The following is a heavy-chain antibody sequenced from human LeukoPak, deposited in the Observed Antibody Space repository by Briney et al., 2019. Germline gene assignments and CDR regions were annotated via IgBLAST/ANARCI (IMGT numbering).Heavy chain of an antibody. CDR1: GFTFSSYA. V-gene: IGHV3-23*01. CDR2: ISGSGGST. CDR3: AKDHYYDSSGYGYYYYYGMDV. Sequence: PGGSLRLSCAASGFTFSSYAMSWVRQAPGKGLEWVSAISGSGGSTYYADSVKGRFTISRDNSKNTLYLQMNSLRAEDTAVYYCAKDHYYDSSGYGYYYYYGMDVWGQGTTVTVSS. D-gene: IGHD3-22*01. J-gene: IGHJ6*02.